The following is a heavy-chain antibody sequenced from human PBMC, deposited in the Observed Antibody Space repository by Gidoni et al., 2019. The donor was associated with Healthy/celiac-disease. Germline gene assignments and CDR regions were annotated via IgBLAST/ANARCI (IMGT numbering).Heavy chain of an antibody. V-gene: IGHV3-64D*06. CDR1: GFPFSSYA. CDR3: VKDRGYYYGSGSYFGY. Sequence: EVQLVESGGGLVQPGGSLRLSCSASGFPFSSYAMHWVRQAPGKGLEYVSSSSSNGGSTYYADSVDSRFTIARDDSKNTLYLQMSSLRAEDTAVYYCVKDRGYYYGSGSYFGYWGQGTLVTVSS. D-gene: IGHD3-10*01. J-gene: IGHJ4*02. CDR2: SSSNGGST.